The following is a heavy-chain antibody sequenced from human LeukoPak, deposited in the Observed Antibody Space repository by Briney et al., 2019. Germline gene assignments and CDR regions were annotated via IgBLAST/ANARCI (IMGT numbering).Heavy chain of an antibody. J-gene: IGHJ4*02. CDR3: ARGNVVVPAVDY. V-gene: IGHV4-59*01. CDR2: IYYSGST. D-gene: IGHD2-2*01. CDR1: AGSISSYY. Sequence: PSETLSLTCTVSAGSISSYYWSWIRQPPGKGLEWIGYIYYSGSTNYNPSLKSRVTISVGTSKNQFSLKLSSVTAADTAVYYCARGNVVVPAVDYWGQGTLVTVSS.